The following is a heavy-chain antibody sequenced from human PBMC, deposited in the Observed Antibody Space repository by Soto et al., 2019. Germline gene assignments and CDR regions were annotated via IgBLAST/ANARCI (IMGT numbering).Heavy chain of an antibody. CDR1: GFTFSDYS. V-gene: IGHV3-64D*06. CDR3: VKDHPALEY. J-gene: IGHJ4*01. Sequence: EVQLVESGGGLVKPGGSLRLTCSASGFTFSDYSMHWVRQVPGKGLEYVSVIRSDGDRIYYADSVKGRFTISRDNSKNTLFLQMNSLRPEDTAMYYCVKDHPALEYWGHGTLVTVSS. CDR2: IRSDGDRI.